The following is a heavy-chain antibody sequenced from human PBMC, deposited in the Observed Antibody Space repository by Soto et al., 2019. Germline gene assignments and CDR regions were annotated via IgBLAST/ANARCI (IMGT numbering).Heavy chain of an antibody. D-gene: IGHD6-6*01. J-gene: IGHJ4*02. V-gene: IGHV4-34*01. CDR3: ARTSIAARRLFDY. CDR1: GGSFSGYY. Sequence: SETLSLTCAVYGGSFSGYYWSWTRQPPGKGLEWIGEINHSGSTNYNPSLKSRVTISVDTSKNQFSLKLSSVTAADTAVYYCARTSIAARRLFDYWGQGTLVTVSS. CDR2: INHSGST.